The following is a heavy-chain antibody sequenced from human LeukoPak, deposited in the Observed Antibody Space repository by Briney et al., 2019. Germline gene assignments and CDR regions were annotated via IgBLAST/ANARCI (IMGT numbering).Heavy chain of an antibody. V-gene: IGHV1-69*13. J-gene: IGHJ6*03. Sequence: SVKVSCKASGGTFSSYAISWVRQAPGQGLEWMGGIIPIFGTANYAQKFQGRVTITADESTSTAYMELSSLRSEDTAVYYCAGLYYGSEIYYYYMDVWGKGATVTISS. CDR1: GGTFSSYA. CDR3: AGLYYGSEIYYYYMDV. D-gene: IGHD3-10*01. CDR2: IIPIFGTA.